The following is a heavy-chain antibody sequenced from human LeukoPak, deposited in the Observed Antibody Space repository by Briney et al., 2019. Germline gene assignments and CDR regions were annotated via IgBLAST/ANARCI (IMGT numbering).Heavy chain of an antibody. V-gene: IGHV1-18*01. CDR2: ISAYNGNT. D-gene: IGHD3-22*01. J-gene: IGHJ4*02. CDR1: GYTFTSYG. Sequence: ASVKVSCKASGYTFTSYGISWVRQAPGQGLEWMGWISAYNGNTNYAQKLQGRVTMTTDTSTSTAYMELRSLRSDDTAVYYCARDPHDSSGYYYVPSDYWGQGTLVTVSS. CDR3: ARDPHDSSGYYYVPSDY.